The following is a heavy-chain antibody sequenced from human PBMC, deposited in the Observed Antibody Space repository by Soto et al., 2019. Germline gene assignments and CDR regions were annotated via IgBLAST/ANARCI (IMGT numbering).Heavy chain of an antibody. CDR3: GKLSYYYYGMDV. CDR1: GFTFSSYA. Sequence: GGSLRLSCAASGFTFSSYAMSWVRQAPGKGLEWVSVIYSGGSTYYADSVKGRFTISRDNSKNTLYLQMNSLRAEDTAVYYCGKLSYYYYGMDVWGQGTTVTVSS. V-gene: IGHV3-53*01. J-gene: IGHJ6*02. CDR2: IYSGGST.